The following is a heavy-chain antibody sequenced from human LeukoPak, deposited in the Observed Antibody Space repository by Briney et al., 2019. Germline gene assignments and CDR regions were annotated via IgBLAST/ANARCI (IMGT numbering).Heavy chain of an antibody. Sequence: ASVKVSCKASGYTFIGCYIHWVRQAPAQGLEWMGWIDPYSGGTHFAQRFQGRVSMTLDTSISTAYMELTRLTSDDTAVYYCARDGVAGSSDAFDIWGQGTMVTVSA. CDR1: GYTFIGCY. V-gene: IGHV1-2*02. CDR2: IDPYSGGT. J-gene: IGHJ3*02. CDR3: ARDGVAGSSDAFDI. D-gene: IGHD6-19*01.